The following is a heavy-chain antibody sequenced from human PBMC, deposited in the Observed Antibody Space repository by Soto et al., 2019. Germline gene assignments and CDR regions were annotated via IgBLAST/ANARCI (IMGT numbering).Heavy chain of an antibody. J-gene: IGHJ6*02. CDR2: MNPNSGNT. V-gene: IGHV1-8*01. Sequence: QVQLVQSGAEVKKPGASVKVPCKASGYTFTSYDINWVRQATGQGLEWMGWMNPNSGNTGYAQKFKGSVTMTRNTCISTAYMELSSLRSEDTAVYYCSREVNFYGLDVWGQGTTVTVSS. CDR3: SREVNFYGLDV. CDR1: GYTFTSYD.